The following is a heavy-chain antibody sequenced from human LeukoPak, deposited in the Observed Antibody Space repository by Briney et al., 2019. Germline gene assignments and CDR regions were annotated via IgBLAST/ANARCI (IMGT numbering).Heavy chain of an antibody. CDR2: IKQDGSEK. J-gene: IGHJ4*02. D-gene: IGHD4-17*01. CDR3: ARAPGDPPNY. V-gene: IGHV3-7*03. Sequence: GGSLRLSCAASGFTFSNYGMSWVRQAPGEGLEWVANIKQDGSEKYHVDSVKGRFTISRDNAKNSLYLQMNSLRAEDTAMYYCARAPGDPPNYWGQGTLVTVSS. CDR1: GFTFSNYG.